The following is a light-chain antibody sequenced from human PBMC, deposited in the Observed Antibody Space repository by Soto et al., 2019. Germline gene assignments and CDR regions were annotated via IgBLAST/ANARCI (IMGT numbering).Light chain of an antibody. V-gene: IGLV2-14*01. CDR3: SSYTSSSTLVV. CDR2: DVS. Sequence: QSALTQPASVSGSPGQSITISCTGTSSDVGGYNYVSWYQQHPGKAPKLMIYDVSNRPSGVSNRFSGSKSGNTASLTISGLQAEDEADYYCSSYTSSSTLVVFGTGTMAPS. CDR1: SSDVGGYNY. J-gene: IGLJ1*01.